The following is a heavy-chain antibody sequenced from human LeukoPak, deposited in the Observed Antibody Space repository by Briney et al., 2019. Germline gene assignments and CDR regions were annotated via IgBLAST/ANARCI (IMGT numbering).Heavy chain of an antibody. CDR3: ARAWSRLRITMVRGDAEPDY. Sequence: PGGSLRLSCAASGFTFSSYEMNWVRQAPGKGLEWVSYISSSGSTIYYADSVKGRFTISRDNSKNTLYLQMNSLRAEDTAVYYCARAWSRLRITMVRGDAEPDYWGQGTLVTVSP. V-gene: IGHV3-48*03. CDR1: GFTFSSYE. D-gene: IGHD3-10*01. CDR2: ISSSGSTI. J-gene: IGHJ4*02.